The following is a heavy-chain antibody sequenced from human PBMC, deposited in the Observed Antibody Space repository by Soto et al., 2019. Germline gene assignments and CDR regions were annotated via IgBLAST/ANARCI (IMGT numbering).Heavy chain of an antibody. V-gene: IGHV4-59*08. CDR1: GGSDTRYR. Sequence: AAPSRSGPGSGGSDTRYRWSPVPHPPGKGLEWIGYVYGRGSTSYNPPLKSRVPLSVDTSKNQFSLKLTSVTAADPAVYYCARHVGDAVPAARRLAPWGQGTLVTVSS. CDR2: VYGRGST. D-gene: IGHD2-2*01. J-gene: IGHJ5*02. CDR3: ARHVGDAVPAARRLAP.